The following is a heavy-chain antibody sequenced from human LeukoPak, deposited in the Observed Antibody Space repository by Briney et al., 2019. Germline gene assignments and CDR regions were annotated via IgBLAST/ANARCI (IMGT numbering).Heavy chain of an antibody. CDR2: ISSSSYI. V-gene: IGHV3-21*01. CDR3: ARSYYDFWSGFSSDRGGWTFDY. J-gene: IGHJ4*02. CDR1: GFTFSSYS. Sequence: GGSLRLSCAASGFTFSSYSMNWVRQAPGKGLEWVSSISSSSYIYYADSVKGRFTISRDNAKNSLYLQMNSLRAEDTAVYYCARSYYDFWSGFSSDRGGWTFDYWGQGTLVTVSS. D-gene: IGHD3-3*01.